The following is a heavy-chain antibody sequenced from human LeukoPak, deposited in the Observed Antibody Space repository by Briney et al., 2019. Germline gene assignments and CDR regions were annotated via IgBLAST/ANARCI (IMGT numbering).Heavy chain of an antibody. CDR1: GGSINTYY. CDR2: VYYSGRT. Sequence: SETLSLTCTVSGGSINTYYWRWIREPPGKGLVWVGFVYYSGRTSYNPYLKSRVTISVDTSKSQFSLRLSSVTAADTAMYYCARLGLGDEACWFDPWGQRTLVTVSS. D-gene: IGHD3-10*01. J-gene: IGHJ5*02. CDR3: ARLGLGDEACWFDP. V-gene: IGHV4-59*01.